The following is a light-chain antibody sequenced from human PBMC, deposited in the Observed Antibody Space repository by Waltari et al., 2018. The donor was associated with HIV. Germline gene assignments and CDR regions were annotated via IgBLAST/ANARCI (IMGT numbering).Light chain of an antibody. Sequence: QSVLTQPPSVSGAPGQRVTIPRTGNSPNIGAGFDLHWYQQLPGTAPALLIFGTNNRRSGVPDRFSGSKSGTSASLAITGLQAEDEADYYCQSYDSSLSGHYVFGTGTKVTVL. CDR3: QSYDSSLSGHYV. CDR2: GTN. V-gene: IGLV1-40*01. J-gene: IGLJ1*01. CDR1: SPNIGAGFD.